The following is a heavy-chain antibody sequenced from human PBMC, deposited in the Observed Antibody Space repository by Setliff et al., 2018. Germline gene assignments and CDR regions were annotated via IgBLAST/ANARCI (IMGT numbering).Heavy chain of an antibody. CDR3: AKGRRIQLWLHWFDP. J-gene: IGHJ5*02. CDR1: GFTFSSYG. CDR2: IRYDGSNK. D-gene: IGHD5-18*01. V-gene: IGHV3-30*02. Sequence: PGESLKISCAASGFTFSSYGMHWVRQAPGKGLEWVAFIRYDGSNKYYADSVKGRSTISRDNSKNTLYLQMNSLRAEDTAVYYCAKGRRIQLWLHWFDPWGQGTLVTSPQ.